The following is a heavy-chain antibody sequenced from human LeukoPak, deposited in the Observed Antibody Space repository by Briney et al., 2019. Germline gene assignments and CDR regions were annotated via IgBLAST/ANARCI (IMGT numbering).Heavy chain of an antibody. CDR2: IIPIFGTA. V-gene: IGHV1-69*05. D-gene: IGHD3-10*01. J-gene: IGHJ5*02. CDR3: ASLKEGWFGESLHQYNWFDP. CDR1: GYTFTGYY. Sequence: GASVKVSCKASGYTFTGYYMHWVRQAPGQGLEWMGGIIPIFGTANYAQKFQGRVTITTDESTSTAYMELSSLRSEDTAVYYCASLKEGWFGESLHQYNWFDPWGQGTLVTVSS.